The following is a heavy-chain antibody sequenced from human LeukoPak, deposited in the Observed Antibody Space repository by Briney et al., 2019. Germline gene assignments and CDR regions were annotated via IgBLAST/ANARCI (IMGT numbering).Heavy chain of an antibody. J-gene: IGHJ3*02. CDR3: ARLGGLDYDNQPLAFDI. Sequence: ASVKVSCKASGYTFTAYHMHWVRQAPGQGLEWMGWMNPNSGNTGYAQKFQGRVTMTRNTSISTAYMELSSLRSEDTAVYYCARLGGLDYDNQPLAFDIWGQGTMVTVSS. D-gene: IGHD3-22*01. CDR2: MNPNSGNT. CDR1: GYTFTAYH. V-gene: IGHV1-8*02.